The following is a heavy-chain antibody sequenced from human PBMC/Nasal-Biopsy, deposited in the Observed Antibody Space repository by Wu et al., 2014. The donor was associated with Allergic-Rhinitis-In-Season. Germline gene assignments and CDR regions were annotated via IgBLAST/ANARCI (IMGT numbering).Heavy chain of an antibody. J-gene: IGHJ5*02. CDR3: ARQGHDYSNFAWFDP. D-gene: IGHD4-11*01. Sequence: LSLTCAVSGGSISRGGYSWSWIRQPPGKGLDWIGHIYYSGSTDYNPSLKSRVSISVDTSKNQLSLKLTSVTAADTAIYYCARQGHDYSNFAWFDPWGQGKLVTVSS. CDR1: GGSISRGGYS. CDR2: IYYSGST. V-gene: IGHV4-30-4*07.